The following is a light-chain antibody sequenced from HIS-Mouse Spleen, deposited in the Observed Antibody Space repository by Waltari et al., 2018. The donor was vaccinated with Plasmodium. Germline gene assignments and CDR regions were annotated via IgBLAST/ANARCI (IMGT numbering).Light chain of an antibody. CDR1: QSVCSY. Sequence: EIVLTQSPATLSLSPGERATLSCRASQSVCSYLAWYQQKPGQAPRLLSYDASNRATGIPARFSGSGSGTDFTLTISSLEPEDFAVYYCQQRSNWPRVLTFGGGTKVEIK. CDR3: QQRSNWPRVLT. V-gene: IGKV3-11*01. J-gene: IGKJ4*01. CDR2: DAS.